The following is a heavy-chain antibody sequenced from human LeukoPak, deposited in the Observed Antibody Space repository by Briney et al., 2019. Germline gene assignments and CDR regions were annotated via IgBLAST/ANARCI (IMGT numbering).Heavy chain of an antibody. D-gene: IGHD6-19*01. J-gene: IGHJ4*02. CDR3: ARAGGASDSSGWYVFDY. Sequence: ASVTVSCKASGYTFTGYYIHWVRQAPGQGLEWMGWINPNSGGTNYAQMFQGWVTMTRDTSISTACMELSRLRSDDTAVYYCARAGGASDSSGWYVFDYWGQGTLVTVSS. CDR1: GYTFTGYY. V-gene: IGHV1-2*04. CDR2: INPNSGGT.